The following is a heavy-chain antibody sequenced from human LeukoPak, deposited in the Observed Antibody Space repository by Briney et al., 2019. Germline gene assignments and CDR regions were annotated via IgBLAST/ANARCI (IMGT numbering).Heavy chain of an antibody. D-gene: IGHD2-2*01. V-gene: IGHV3-74*01. CDR1: GFIFSGYS. CDR3: AREHQGPVY. Sequence: PGGSLRLPCAASGFIFSGYSVHWVRHVPGKGIVWVSRISRDVRSTSYAQSVKGRFNLPRANTKHTLYLRMNSVRVEETDVYDCAREHQGPVYWGEGTRVTVSS. CDR2: ISRDVRST. J-gene: IGHJ4*02.